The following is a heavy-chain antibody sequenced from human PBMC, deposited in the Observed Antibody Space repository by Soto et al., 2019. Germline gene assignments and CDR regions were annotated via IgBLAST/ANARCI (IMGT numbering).Heavy chain of an antibody. D-gene: IGHD6-6*01. CDR2: LSFDGSDK. Sequence: GGSLRLSCGASGFSFSSYGMHWVRQAPGKGLEWVAVLSFDGSDKYYADSVKGRFTISRDNSRNTLYLQMNSLRTDDTAVYFCAIDVGSSSSGGDWFDPWGQGTLVTVSS. V-gene: IGHV3-30*03. J-gene: IGHJ5*02. CDR1: GFSFSSYG. CDR3: AIDVGSSSSGGDWFDP.